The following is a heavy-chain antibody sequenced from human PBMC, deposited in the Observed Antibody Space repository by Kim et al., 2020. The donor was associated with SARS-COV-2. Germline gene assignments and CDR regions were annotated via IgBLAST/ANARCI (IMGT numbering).Heavy chain of an antibody. V-gene: IGHV4-39*07. Sequence: SETLSLTCTVSGGSISSSSYYWGWIRQPPGKGLEWIGNIYYSGSTYYNPSLKSRVTISVDTSKNQFSLKLSSVTAADTAVYYCARDRGIAAAGTGRNWFDPWGQGTLVTVSS. CDR3: ARDRGIAAAGTGRNWFDP. D-gene: IGHD6-13*01. J-gene: IGHJ5*02. CDR1: GGSISSSSYY. CDR2: IYYSGST.